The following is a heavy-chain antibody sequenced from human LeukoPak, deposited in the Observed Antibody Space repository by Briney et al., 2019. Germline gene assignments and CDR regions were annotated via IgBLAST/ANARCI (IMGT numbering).Heavy chain of an antibody. D-gene: IGHD6-13*01. V-gene: IGHV3-23*01. CDR3: AKVMYSSNWSFDY. CDR1: GFTFSSYA. Sequence: GGSLRLSCAASGFTFSSYAMSWVRQAPGKGLEWVSTISGSGGTTYYADSVKGRFTISRDNSKNTLYLQMNSLRAEDTAAYYCAKVMYSSNWSFDYWGQGTLVTDSS. J-gene: IGHJ4*02. CDR2: ISGSGGTT.